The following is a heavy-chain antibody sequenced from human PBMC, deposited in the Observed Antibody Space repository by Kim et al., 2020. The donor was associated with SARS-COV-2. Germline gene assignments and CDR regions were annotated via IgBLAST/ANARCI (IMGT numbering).Heavy chain of an antibody. Sequence: NPSLRSRVTISGDKSKDQFSLKLISVTAADTAVYYCARATLFEWTIFWFDPWGQGTLVTVSS. J-gene: IGHJ5*02. V-gene: IGHV4-4*02. D-gene: IGHD3-9*01. CDR3: ARATLFEWTIFWFDP.